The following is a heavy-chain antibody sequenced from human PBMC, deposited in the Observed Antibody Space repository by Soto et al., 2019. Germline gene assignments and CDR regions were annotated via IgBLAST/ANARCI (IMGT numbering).Heavy chain of an antibody. CDR2: IQTKTGGGKA. CDR3: ATDYGWAFQI. V-gene: IGHV3-15*01. J-gene: IGHJ3*02. Sequence: EVQLVASGGVLVKPGESLRLSCAGSGLSFSDVKMTWVRQLPGKGLEWVGRIQTKTGGGKADYPAAVRGRFTISRDDSKTTLYLQLNSLKTEDTAVYYCATDYGWAFQIWGQGTTVTVSS. CDR1: GLSFSDVK. D-gene: IGHD4-17*01.